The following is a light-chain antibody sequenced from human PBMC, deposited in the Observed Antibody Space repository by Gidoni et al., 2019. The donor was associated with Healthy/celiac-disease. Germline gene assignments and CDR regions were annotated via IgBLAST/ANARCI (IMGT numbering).Light chain of an antibody. Sequence: QSALTQPASVSASPGQSITIACTGTSSDVGSYNLVSWYQQHPGNAPKLMIYEGSKRPSGVSNRSSGSKAGNTASLTISGLQAEDEADYYCCSYAGSSTPHVVFGGGTKLTVL. CDR1: SSDVGSYNL. J-gene: IGLJ2*01. CDR2: EGS. CDR3: CSYAGSSTPHVV. V-gene: IGLV2-23*01.